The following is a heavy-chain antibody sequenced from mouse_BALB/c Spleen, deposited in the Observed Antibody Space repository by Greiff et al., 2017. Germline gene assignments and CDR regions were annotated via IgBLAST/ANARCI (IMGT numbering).Heavy chain of an antibody. D-gene: IGHD1-1*01. CDR1: GYTFTSYN. J-gene: IGHJ2*01. Sequence: QVQLQQPGAELVKPGASVKMSCKASGYTFTSYNMHWVKQTPGQGLEWIGAIYPGNGDTSYNQKFKGKATLTADKSSSTAYMQLSSLTSEDSAVYYCARFFLIFDYWGQGTTLTVSS. CDR3: ARFFLIFDY. V-gene: IGHV1-12*01. CDR2: IYPGNGDT.